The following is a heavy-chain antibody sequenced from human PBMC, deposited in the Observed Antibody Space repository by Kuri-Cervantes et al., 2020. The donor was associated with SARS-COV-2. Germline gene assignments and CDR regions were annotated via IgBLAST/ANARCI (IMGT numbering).Heavy chain of an antibody. J-gene: IGHJ6*02. V-gene: IGHV3-23*01. CDR3: ATGLVDARSPLPSHYYGLSV. CDR1: GFTFSSNA. CDR2: ISGSGRST. D-gene: IGHD1-1*01. Sequence: GESLKISCAASGFTFSSNAMTWVRQAPGKGLEWVSGISGSGRSTYYADSVKGRFTISRDNSKNTLHLQMNSLRAEDTAVYYCATGLVDARSPLPSHYYGLSVWGQGTTVTVSS.